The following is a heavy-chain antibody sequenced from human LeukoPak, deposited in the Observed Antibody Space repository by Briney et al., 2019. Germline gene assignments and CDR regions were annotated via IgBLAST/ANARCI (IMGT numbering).Heavy chain of an antibody. D-gene: IGHD1-26*01. Sequence: ASVKVSCKASGYTFTGYYMHWVRQAPGQGLEWMGIINPSGGSTSYAQKFQGRVTMTRDVSTSTVYMELSSLRSEDTAVYYCARDFHRYSGSYLSWGQGTLVTVSS. CDR1: GYTFTGYY. J-gene: IGHJ5*02. V-gene: IGHV1-46*01. CDR3: ARDFHRYSGSYLS. CDR2: INPSGGST.